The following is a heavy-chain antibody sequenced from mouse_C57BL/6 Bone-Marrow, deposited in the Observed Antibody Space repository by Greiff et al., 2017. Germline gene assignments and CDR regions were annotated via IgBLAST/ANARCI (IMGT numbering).Heavy chain of an antibody. D-gene: IGHD2-4*01. Sequence: QVQLKQPGAELVKPGASVKLSCKASGYTFASYWMHWVKQRHGQGLEWIGMIHPNSGSTKYNEKFKSKATLTVDKSSSTAYMQLSSLTSEDSAVYYCASTGYDYDVDYWGQGTSVTVSA. J-gene: IGHJ4*01. CDR1: GYTFASYW. CDR3: ASTGYDYDVDY. CDR2: IHPNSGST. V-gene: IGHV1-64*01.